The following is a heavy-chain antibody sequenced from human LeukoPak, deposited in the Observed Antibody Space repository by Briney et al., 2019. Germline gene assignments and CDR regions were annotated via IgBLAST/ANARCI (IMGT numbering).Heavy chain of an antibody. Sequence: PGGSLRLSCTASVFTFVVYAMRWVRQAPGKGLDWIGFIRSKTSGGTTEYAASVKGRFTILRDDSKSIAYLQINSLKTANTAVYYCTRRDGSGRYWGQGTLVTVSS. D-gene: IGHD1-26*01. CDR2: IRSKTSGGTT. J-gene: IGHJ4*02. V-gene: IGHV3-49*04. CDR3: TRRDGSGRY. CDR1: VFTFVVYA.